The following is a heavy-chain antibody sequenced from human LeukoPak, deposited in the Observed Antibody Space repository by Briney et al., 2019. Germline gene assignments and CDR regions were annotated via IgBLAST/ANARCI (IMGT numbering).Heavy chain of an antibody. CDR1: GYTXTSYA. CDR2: ITPGGGT. D-gene: IGHD5-24*01. CDR3: ARDRYGDGFAHLDY. Sequence: DSVKVSCKASGYTXTSYAIHGVRQAPGQGLEWMGWITPGGGTNYPQKFQGSVAITCDTSITTAYMDLSRLTSDDTAAYYCARDRYGDGFAHLDYWGQGALVTVSS. V-gene: IGHV1-2*02. J-gene: IGHJ4*02.